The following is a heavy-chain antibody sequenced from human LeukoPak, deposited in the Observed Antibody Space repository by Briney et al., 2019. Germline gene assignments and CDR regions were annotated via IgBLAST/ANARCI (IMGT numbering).Heavy chain of an antibody. Sequence: GASVKVSCKASGYTFTSYGISWVRQAPGQGLEWMGWISAYNGNTNYAQKLQGRVTMTTDTSTSTAYMELRSLRSDDMAVYYCARDSLVVPAAITQDNYGMDVWGQGTTVTVSS. CDR3: ARDSLVVPAAITQDNYGMDV. V-gene: IGHV1-18*03. CDR2: ISAYNGNT. D-gene: IGHD2-2*01. J-gene: IGHJ6*02. CDR1: GYTFTSYG.